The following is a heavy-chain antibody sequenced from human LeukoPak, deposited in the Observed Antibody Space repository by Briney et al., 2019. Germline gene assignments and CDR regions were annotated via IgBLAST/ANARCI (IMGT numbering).Heavy chain of an antibody. CDR1: GGSISSSSYY. Sequence: PSETLSLTCTVSGGSISSSSYYWGWIRQPPGKGLEWIGSIYYSGSTYYNPSLKSRVTISVDTSKNQFSLKLSSVTAADTAVYYCARDAGGTKGAYYFDYWGQGTLVTVSS. J-gene: IGHJ4*02. CDR2: IYYSGST. V-gene: IGHV4-39*07. CDR3: ARDAGGTKGAYYFDY. D-gene: IGHD3-16*01.